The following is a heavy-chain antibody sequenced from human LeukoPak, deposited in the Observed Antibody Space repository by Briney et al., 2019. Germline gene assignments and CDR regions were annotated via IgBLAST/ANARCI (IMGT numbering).Heavy chain of an antibody. Sequence: GGSLRLSCVASGFTFDDYALHWVRQAPGKGLEWVSGISWNSGSIGYADSVKGRFTISRDNAKISLYLQMNSLRPEDTALYYCAKGSSSSWYSPIDYWGRGTLVTVSS. D-gene: IGHD6-13*01. J-gene: IGHJ4*02. CDR3: AKGSSSSWYSPIDY. V-gene: IGHV3-9*01. CDR1: GFTFDDYA. CDR2: ISWNSGSI.